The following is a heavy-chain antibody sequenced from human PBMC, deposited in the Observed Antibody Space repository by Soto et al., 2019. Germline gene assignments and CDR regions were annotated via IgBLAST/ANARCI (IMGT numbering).Heavy chain of an antibody. J-gene: IGHJ4*02. V-gene: IGHV4-39*01. CDR1: GGSISSSSYY. Sequence: QLQLQESGPGLVKPSETLSLTCTVSGGSISSSSYYWGWIRQPPGKGLEWIGSIYYSGSTYYNPSLKSRVTISVDTSKNQFSLKLSAVTAADTAVYYCARQFTGFCDYWGQGTLVTVSS. CDR2: IYYSGST. D-gene: IGHD3-16*01. CDR3: ARQFTGFCDY.